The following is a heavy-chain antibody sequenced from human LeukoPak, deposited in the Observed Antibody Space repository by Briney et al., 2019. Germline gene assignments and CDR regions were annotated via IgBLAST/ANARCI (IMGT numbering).Heavy chain of an antibody. V-gene: IGHV1-3*01. D-gene: IGHD3-22*01. CDR1: GYTFTSYA. Sequence: ASVTVSCKASGYTFTSYAMHWVRQAPGQRLEWMGWINAGNGNTKYSQKLQGRVTITRDTSASTAYMELSSLRSEDTAVYYCAREFFDSSGYYDDYWGLGTLVTVSS. J-gene: IGHJ4*02. CDR3: AREFFDSSGYYDDY. CDR2: INAGNGNT.